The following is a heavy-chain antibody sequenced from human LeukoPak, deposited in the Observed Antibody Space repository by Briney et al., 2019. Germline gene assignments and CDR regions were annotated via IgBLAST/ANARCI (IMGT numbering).Heavy chain of an antibody. CDR2: IWYDGSNQ. CDR1: GFTFSSYG. D-gene: IGHD2-15*01. V-gene: IGHV3-33*01. J-gene: IGHJ4*02. Sequence: PGGSLRLSCAASGFTFSSYGMHWVRQAPGKGLEWVAVIWYDGSNQYYADSVKGRFTISRDNSKNTLYLQMNSLRAEDTAVYYCARACQVVVVAGPGYWGQGTLVTVSS. CDR3: ARACQVVVVAGPGY.